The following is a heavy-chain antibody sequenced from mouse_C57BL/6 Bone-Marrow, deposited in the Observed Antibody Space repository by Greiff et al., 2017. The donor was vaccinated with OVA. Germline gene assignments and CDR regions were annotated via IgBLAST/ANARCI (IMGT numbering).Heavy chain of an antibody. Sequence: QVQLQQPGAELVKPGASVKLSCKASGYTFTSYWMQWVKQRPGQGLEWIGEIDPSDSYTNYNQKFKGKATLTVDTSSSTAYMQLSSLTSEDSAVYYCARTGSTWYFDVWGTGTTVTVSS. CDR2: IDPSDSYT. D-gene: IGHD1-1*01. V-gene: IGHV1-50*01. CDR1: GYTFTSYW. CDR3: ARTGSTWYFDV. J-gene: IGHJ1*03.